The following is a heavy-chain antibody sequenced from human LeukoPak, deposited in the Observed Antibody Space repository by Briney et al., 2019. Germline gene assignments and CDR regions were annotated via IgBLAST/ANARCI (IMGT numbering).Heavy chain of an antibody. V-gene: IGHV4-30-4*08. Sequence: SETLSLTCTVSGGSISSHYWSWIRQPPGKGLEWIGNIYYSGSTYYNPSLKSRVTISVDTSKNQFSLKLSSMTAADTAVYYCARAPVRGYSYGYFDYWGQGTLVTVSS. D-gene: IGHD5-18*01. CDR3: ARAPVRGYSYGYFDY. CDR1: GGSISSHY. J-gene: IGHJ4*02. CDR2: IYYSGST.